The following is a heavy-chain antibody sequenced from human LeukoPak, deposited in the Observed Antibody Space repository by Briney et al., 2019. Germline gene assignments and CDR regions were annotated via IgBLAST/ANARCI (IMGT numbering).Heavy chain of an antibody. CDR1: GGSISSGGYC. D-gene: IGHD6-13*01. J-gene: IGHJ4*02. CDR3: ATAAAAGTRY. V-gene: IGHV4-31*03. CDR2: IYYSGST. Sequence: SETLSLTCTVSGGSISSGGYCWSWIRQHPGKGLEWIGYIYYSGSTYYNPSLKSRVTISVDTSRNQFSLKLSSVTAADTAVHYCATAAAAGTRYWGQGTLVTVSS.